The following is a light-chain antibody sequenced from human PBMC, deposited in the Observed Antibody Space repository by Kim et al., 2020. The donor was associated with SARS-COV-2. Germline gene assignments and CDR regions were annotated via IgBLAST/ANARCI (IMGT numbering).Light chain of an antibody. CDR1: QDINNY. CDR2: AAS. Sequence: DIQMTQSPSSLSASVGDRVTITCQASQDINNYLNWYQLKPGKAPKLLIHAASKLEAGVPSRFSGGRSGTDFTFIISSLQPEDIGTYYCQQSEDVPYTFGQGTKLEI. V-gene: IGKV1-33*01. J-gene: IGKJ2*01. CDR3: QQSEDVPYT.